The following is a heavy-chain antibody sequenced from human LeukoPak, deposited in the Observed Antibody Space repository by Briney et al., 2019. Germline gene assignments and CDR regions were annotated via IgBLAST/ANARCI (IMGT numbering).Heavy chain of an antibody. D-gene: IGHD3-10*01. V-gene: IGHV5-51*01. CDR1: GYSFTSYW. CDR3: ARRPTNYYGFDY. Sequence: GESLKISCKGSGYSFTSYWIAWVRQMPGKGLEWMGIIYPGDSDTRYSPSFQGQVTISADKSTGTAYLQWSSLRASDTAIYYCARRPTNYYGFDYWGQGTLVTVSS. J-gene: IGHJ4*02. CDR2: IYPGDSDT.